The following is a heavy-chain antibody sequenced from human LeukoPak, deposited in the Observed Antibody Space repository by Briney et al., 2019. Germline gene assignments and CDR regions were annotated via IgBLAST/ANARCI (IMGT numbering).Heavy chain of an antibody. D-gene: IGHD1-20*01. CDR1: GFTFSSYA. J-gene: IGHJ4*02. CDR3: ARGPTGITGTVLDY. V-gene: IGHV3-64*01. Sequence: GGSLRLSCAASGFTFSSYAMHWVRQAPGKGLEYVSAISSNGGSTYYASSVKGRFTISRDNSKNTLYLQMGSLRAEDMAVYYCARGPTGITGTVLDYWGQGTLVTVSS. CDR2: ISSNGGST.